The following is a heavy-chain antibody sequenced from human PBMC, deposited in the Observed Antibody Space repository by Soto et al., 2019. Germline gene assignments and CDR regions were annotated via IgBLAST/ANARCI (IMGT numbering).Heavy chain of an antibody. D-gene: IGHD3-16*01. CDR3: AKDTSNGGSSDY. J-gene: IGHJ4*02. CDR1: GFTFSSYA. V-gene: IGHV3-23*01. CDR2: ISGSGGST. Sequence: PGGSLRLSCAASGFTFSSYAMGWVRQAPGKGLEWVSAISGSGGSTYYADSVKGRFTISRDNSKNTLYLQMNSLRAEDTAVYYCAKDTSNGGSSDYWGQGTLVTVSS.